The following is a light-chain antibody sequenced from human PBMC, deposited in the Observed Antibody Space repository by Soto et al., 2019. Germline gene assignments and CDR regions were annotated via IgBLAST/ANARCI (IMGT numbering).Light chain of an antibody. CDR2: AAS. CDR3: QKYNSAPLT. Sequence: DIQMTQSPSSLSASVGDRVTITFRASQGISNYLAWYQQKPGKVPKLLIYAASTLQSGVPSRFSGSRSRTYFTLTISSLQHEDVATYYCQKYNSAPLTFGGGTKVEIK. J-gene: IGKJ4*01. V-gene: IGKV1-27*01. CDR1: QGISNY.